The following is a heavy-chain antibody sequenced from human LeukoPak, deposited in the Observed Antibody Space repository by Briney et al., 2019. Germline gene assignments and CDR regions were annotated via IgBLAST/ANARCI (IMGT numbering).Heavy chain of an antibody. Sequence: GGSLRLSCAASGFTFSSYSMNWVRQAPGKGLEWVSYISSSSSTIYYADSVKGRFTISRDNAKNSLYLQMNSLRDEDTAVYYCARNLRSSGWYLVYYYGMDVRGQGTTVTVSS. V-gene: IGHV3-48*02. J-gene: IGHJ6*02. D-gene: IGHD6-19*01. CDR1: GFTFSSYS. CDR3: ARNLRSSGWYLVYYYGMDV. CDR2: ISSSSSTI.